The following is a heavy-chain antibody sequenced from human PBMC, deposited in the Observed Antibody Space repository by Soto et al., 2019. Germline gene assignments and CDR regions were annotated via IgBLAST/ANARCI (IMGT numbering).Heavy chain of an antibody. CDR1: GGSISSYY. D-gene: IGHD6-13*01. J-gene: IGHJ6*02. Sequence: QVQLQESGPGLVKPSETLSLTCTVSGGSISSYYWSWIRQPPGKGLEWIGYIYYSGSTNYNPSLKSRVTISVDTSKNQFSLKLSSVTAADTAVYYCARHCSSSWYAKGTYYYYGMDVWGQGTTVTVSS. V-gene: IGHV4-59*08. CDR3: ARHCSSSWYAKGTYYYYGMDV. CDR2: IYYSGST.